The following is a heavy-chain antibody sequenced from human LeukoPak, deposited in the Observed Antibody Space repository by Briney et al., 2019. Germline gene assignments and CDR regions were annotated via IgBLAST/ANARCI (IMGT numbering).Heavy chain of an antibody. J-gene: IGHJ4*02. V-gene: IGHV3-23*01. CDR1: GFTFSSYA. CDR3: AKEEIDYYDSSGPYYFDY. D-gene: IGHD3-22*01. Sequence: GGSLRLSCAASGFTFSSYAMSWVRQAPGKGLEWVSAISGSGGSTYYADSVKGRFTISRDNSKNTLYLQMNSLRAEDTAVYYCAKEEIDYYDSSGPYYFDYWGQGTLVTVSS. CDR2: ISGSGGST.